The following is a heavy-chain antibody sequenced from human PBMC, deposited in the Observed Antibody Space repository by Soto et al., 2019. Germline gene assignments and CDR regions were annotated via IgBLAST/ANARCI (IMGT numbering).Heavy chain of an antibody. D-gene: IGHD3-10*01. CDR2: ISSSSSYI. J-gene: IGHJ4*02. V-gene: IGHV3-21*01. Sequence: VGSLRLSCAASGFTFSSYSMNWVRQAPGKGLEWVSSISSSSSYIYYADSVKGRFTISRDNAKNSLYLQMNSLRAEDTAVYYCARDGNPYYYGSGPRDYWGQGTLVTVSS. CDR1: GFTFSSYS. CDR3: ARDGNPYYYGSGPRDY.